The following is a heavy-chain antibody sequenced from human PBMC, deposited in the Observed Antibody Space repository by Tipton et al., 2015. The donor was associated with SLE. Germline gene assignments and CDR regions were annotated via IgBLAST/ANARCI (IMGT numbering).Heavy chain of an antibody. D-gene: IGHD4-17*01. CDR1: GFTFSSYA. CDR3: ARATADWYFDL. Sequence: SLRLSCAASGFTFSSYAIHWVRQAPGKGLECVAFISYDGSNKYYADSVKGRFTISRDNSKNTLYLQMNSLRAGDTAVYYCARATADWYFDLWGRGTLVTVSS. CDR2: ISYDGSNK. J-gene: IGHJ2*01. V-gene: IGHV3-30-3*01.